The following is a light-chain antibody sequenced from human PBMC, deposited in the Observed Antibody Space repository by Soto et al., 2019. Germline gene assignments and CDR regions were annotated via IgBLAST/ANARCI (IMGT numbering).Light chain of an antibody. V-gene: IGKV1-5*03. Sequence: DIQMTQSPSTLSGSVGDRVTITCRASQTISSWLAWYQQKPGKAPKLLIYKASTLKSGVQSRFSGSGSGTEFNLTISSLQPDDFATYYCQHYNSYSEAFGQGTKVELK. J-gene: IGKJ1*01. CDR2: KAS. CDR1: QTISSW. CDR3: QHYNSYSEA.